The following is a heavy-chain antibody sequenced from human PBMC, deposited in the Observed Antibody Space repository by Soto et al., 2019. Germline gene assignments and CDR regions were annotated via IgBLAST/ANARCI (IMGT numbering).Heavy chain of an antibody. CDR2: ISSSSSTI. CDR3: ARDLMGKLGYCSGGSCYR. Sequence: EVQLVESGGGLVQPGGSLRLSCAASGFTFSSYSMNWVRQAPGKGLEWVSYISSSSSTIYYADSVKGRFTISRDNAKNSLYLQMNSLRAEDTAVYYCARDLMGKLGYCSGGSCYRWGQGTLVTVSS. CDR1: GFTFSSYS. V-gene: IGHV3-48*01. J-gene: IGHJ5*02. D-gene: IGHD2-15*01.